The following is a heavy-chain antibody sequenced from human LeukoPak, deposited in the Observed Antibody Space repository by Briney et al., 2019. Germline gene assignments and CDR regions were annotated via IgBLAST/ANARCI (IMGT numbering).Heavy chain of an antibody. J-gene: IGHJ4*02. D-gene: IGHD4-11*01. Sequence: QSGGTLRLSCAASGFTFSSFAMSWVRQAPEKGLEWVSAVSVSGDISYYADSVKGRFTISRDNSKNTLYLQMNSLRAEDTALYYCAKRSRTVTTIDSWGRGTLVNVSS. CDR3: AKRSRTVTTIDS. V-gene: IGHV3-23*01. CDR2: VSVSGDIS. CDR1: GFTFSSFA.